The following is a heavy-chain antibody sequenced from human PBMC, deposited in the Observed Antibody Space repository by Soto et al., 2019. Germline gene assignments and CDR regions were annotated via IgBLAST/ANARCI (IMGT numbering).Heavy chain of an antibody. CDR3: ARGEGYCSSTSCGPLYYYYGMDV. D-gene: IGHD2-2*01. CDR2: IIPIFGTA. CDR1: GGTFSSYA. V-gene: IGHV1-69*06. Sequence: QVQLVQSGAEVKKPGSSVKVSCKASGGTFSSYAISWVRQAPGQGLEWMGGIIPIFGTANYAQKFQGRVTITADKSTSTAYMELSSLRSEDTAVYYCARGEGYCSSTSCGPLYYYYGMDVWGQGTTVTVSS. J-gene: IGHJ6*02.